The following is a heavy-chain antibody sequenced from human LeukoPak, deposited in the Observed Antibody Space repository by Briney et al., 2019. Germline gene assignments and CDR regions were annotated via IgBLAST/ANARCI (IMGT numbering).Heavy chain of an antibody. CDR1: GYTFTSYG. V-gene: IGHV1-18*01. Sequence: ASVKVSCKASGYTFTSYGISWVRQAPGQGLDWMGWISAYNGNTNYAQKLQGRVTMTTDTSTSTAYMELRSLRSDDTAVYYCARDRDVDTAMVGDYWGQGTLVTFYS. J-gene: IGHJ4*02. D-gene: IGHD5-18*01. CDR3: ARDRDVDTAMVGDY. CDR2: ISAYNGNT.